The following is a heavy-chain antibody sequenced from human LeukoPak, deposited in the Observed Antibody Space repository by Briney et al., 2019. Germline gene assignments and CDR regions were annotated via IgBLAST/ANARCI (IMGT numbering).Heavy chain of an antibody. CDR2: IIPIFGTA. V-gene: IGHV1-69*01. D-gene: IGHD2-15*01. CDR3: ARDRGYCSGGSCHLRDY. Sequence: SVKVSCKASGGTFSSYAISWVRQAPGQGLEWMGVIIPIFGTANYAQKFQGRVTITADESTSTAYMELSSLRSEDTAVYYCARDRGYCSGGSCHLRDYWGQGTLVTVSS. CDR1: GGTFSSYA. J-gene: IGHJ4*02.